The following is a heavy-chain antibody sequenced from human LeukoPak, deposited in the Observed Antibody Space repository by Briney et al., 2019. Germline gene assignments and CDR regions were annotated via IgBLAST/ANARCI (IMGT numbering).Heavy chain of an antibody. CDR1: GFSFSSYA. Sequence: QTGGSLRLSCAASGFSFSSYAMIWVRQAPGKGLEGVSVISSSGESTYYADSLKGRFTISRDNSKNTLSLQMNSLRAEDTAIYYCAKGGAVVLSPFDYWGQGTLVTVSS. V-gene: IGHV3-23*01. J-gene: IGHJ4*02. CDR2: ISSSGEST. D-gene: IGHD2/OR15-2a*01. CDR3: AKGGAVVLSPFDY.